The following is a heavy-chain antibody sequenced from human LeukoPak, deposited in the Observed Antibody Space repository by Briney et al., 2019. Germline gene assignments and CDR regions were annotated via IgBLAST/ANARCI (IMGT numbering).Heavy chain of an antibody. V-gene: IGHV4-39*07. CDR2: IYYSGST. Sequence: SETLSLTCTVSGGSISSSSYYWGWIRQPPGKGLEWIGSIYYSGSTNCNPSLKSRVTISVDTSKNQFSLKLSSVTAADTAVYYCARSNRYPGIAVAGPAFYDYWGQGTLVTVSS. CDR1: GGSISSSSYY. CDR3: ARSNRYPGIAVAGPAFYDY. J-gene: IGHJ4*02. D-gene: IGHD6-19*01.